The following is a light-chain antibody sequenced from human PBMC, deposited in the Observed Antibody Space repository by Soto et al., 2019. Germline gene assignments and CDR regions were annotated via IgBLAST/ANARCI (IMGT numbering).Light chain of an antibody. CDR2: DAS. CDR3: QQYNNFRWT. V-gene: IGKV1-5*01. J-gene: IGKJ1*01. Sequence: TQSPATLSASVGHRLTITCRASQSVSWWLAWYQQKPGKAPKLLIYDASTLESGVPLRFSGSGSGTEFTLTISSLQPDDVATYYCQQYNNFRWTFGQGTKVEIK. CDR1: QSVSWW.